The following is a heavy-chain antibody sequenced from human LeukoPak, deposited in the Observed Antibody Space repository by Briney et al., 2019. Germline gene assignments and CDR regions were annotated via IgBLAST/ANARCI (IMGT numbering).Heavy chain of an antibody. Sequence: SGTLSLTCTVSGGSISSYYWSWIRQPPGKGLEWIGYIYYSGSTNYNPSLKSRVTISVDTSKNQFSLKLSSVTAADTAVYYCARTSSPSGSTGFDYWGQGTLVTVSS. CDR1: GGSISSYY. CDR3: ARTSSPSGSTGFDY. V-gene: IGHV4-59*01. CDR2: IYYSGST. J-gene: IGHJ4*02. D-gene: IGHD1-26*01.